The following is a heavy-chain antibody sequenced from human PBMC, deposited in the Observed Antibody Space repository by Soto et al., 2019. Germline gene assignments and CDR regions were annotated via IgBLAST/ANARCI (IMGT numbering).Heavy chain of an antibody. Sequence: HHGGSLRLCCAACGLTFCSYSMNWVRQAPGKGLEWVSYISSSSSTIYYADSVKGRFTISRDNAKNSLYLQMNSLRDEDTAVYYCASSAVNYYGMDVWGQGTTVTVSS. V-gene: IGHV3-48*02. CDR1: GLTFCSYS. CDR3: ASSAVNYYGMDV. CDR2: ISSSSSTI. D-gene: IGHD6-19*01. J-gene: IGHJ6*02.